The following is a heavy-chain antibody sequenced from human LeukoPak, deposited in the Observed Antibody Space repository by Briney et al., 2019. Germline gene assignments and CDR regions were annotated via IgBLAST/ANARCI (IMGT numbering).Heavy chain of an antibody. CDR1: GYTFTGYY. CDR3: ARVASSGWYGDY. J-gene: IGHJ4*02. CDR2: INPNSGGT. V-gene: IGHV1-2*02. D-gene: IGHD6-19*01. Sequence: ASVKVSCEASGYTFTGYYMHWVRQAPGQGLEWMGWINPNSGGTNYAQKFQGRVTMTRDTSISTAYMELSRLRSDDTAVYYCARVASSGWYGDYWGQGTLVTVSS.